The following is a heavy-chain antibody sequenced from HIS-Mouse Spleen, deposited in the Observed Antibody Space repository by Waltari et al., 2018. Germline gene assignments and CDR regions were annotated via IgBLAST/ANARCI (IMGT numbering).Heavy chain of an antibody. Sequence: QVQLVESGGGVVQPGRSLRLSCAASGFTFSSYAMHWVRQAPGKGLEWVAVISYDGSNKYYADSVKGRFTISRDNSKNTLYLQMNSLRAEDTAVYYCARGLTAMVDYWGQGTLVTVSS. V-gene: IGHV3-30*04. CDR1: GFTFSSYA. J-gene: IGHJ4*02. CDR2: ISYDGSNK. CDR3: ARGLTAMVDY. D-gene: IGHD5-18*01.